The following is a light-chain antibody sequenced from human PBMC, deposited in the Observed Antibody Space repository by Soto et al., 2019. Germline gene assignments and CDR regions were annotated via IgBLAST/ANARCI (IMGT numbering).Light chain of an antibody. CDR1: SSDVGDYNY. CDR2: EVT. CDR3: SSFTGSSTHV. Sequence: QSVLTQPASVSGSPGQSITISCTGTSSDVGDYNYVSWYKHHPGQAPKLMIYEVTNRPSGVSNRFFGSKSGNTASLTISGLQAEDEADYYCSSFTGSSTHVFGTGTKLTVL. J-gene: IGLJ1*01. V-gene: IGLV2-14*01.